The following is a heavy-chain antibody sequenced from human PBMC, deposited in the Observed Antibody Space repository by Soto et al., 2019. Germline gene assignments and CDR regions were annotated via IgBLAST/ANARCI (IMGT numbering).Heavy chain of an antibody. D-gene: IGHD6-13*01. Sequence: EVELLESGGGLVQPGGSLRLSCAASGFTFSIDAMSWVRQAPGKGLEWVSAISGSGGSTYYADSVKGRFTISRDNSKNTLYLQMNILRAEDTAVYYCAYSSTPFDYWGQGTLVTVSS. CDR2: ISGSGGST. CDR1: GFTFSIDA. CDR3: AYSSTPFDY. V-gene: IGHV3-23*01. J-gene: IGHJ4*02.